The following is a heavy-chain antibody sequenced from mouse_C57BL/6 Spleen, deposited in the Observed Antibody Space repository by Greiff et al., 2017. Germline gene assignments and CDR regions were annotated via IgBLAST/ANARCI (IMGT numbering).Heavy chain of an antibody. Sequence: QVQLQQPGAELVKPGASVKMSCKASGYTFTSYWITWVKQRPGQGLEWIGDIYPGSGSTNYNEKFKSKATMTVDKSSSTTYMQLSSLTSEDAAVYYCARGGTYGPYYFDYWGQGTTLTVSS. J-gene: IGHJ2*01. V-gene: IGHV1-55*01. D-gene: IGHD1-1*01. CDR1: GYTFTSYW. CDR2: IYPGSGST. CDR3: ARGGTYGPYYFDY.